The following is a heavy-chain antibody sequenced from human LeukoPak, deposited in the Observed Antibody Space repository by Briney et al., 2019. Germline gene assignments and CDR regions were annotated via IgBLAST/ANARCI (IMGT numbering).Heavy chain of an antibody. Sequence: ASVKVSCKVSRYTLTELSMHWVRQAPGKGLEWMGGFDPEHGETIYAQKFQGRVTMTEGTSTDTAYMELSSLRSEDTAVYYCATGRLYYDRRGCYENDAFDTWGQGTMVTVSS. CDR3: ATGRLYYDRRGCYENDAFDT. V-gene: IGHV1-24*01. J-gene: IGHJ3*02. CDR1: RYTLTELS. CDR2: FDPEHGET. D-gene: IGHD3-22*01.